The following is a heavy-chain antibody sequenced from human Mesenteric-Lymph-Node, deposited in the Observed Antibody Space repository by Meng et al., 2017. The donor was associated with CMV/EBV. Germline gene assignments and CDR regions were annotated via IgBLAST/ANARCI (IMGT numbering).Heavy chain of an antibody. CDR3: ARDHVRWHQIDY. CDR2: ISAYNGNT. V-gene: IGHV1-18*04. CDR1: GYTFTSYG. D-gene: IGHD5-24*01. J-gene: IGHJ4*02. Sequence: CKGSGYTFTSYGISWVRQAPGQGLEWMGWISAYNGNTNYAQKLQGRVTMTTDTSTSTAYMELRSLRSDDTAVYYCARDHVRWHQIDYWGQGTLVTVSS.